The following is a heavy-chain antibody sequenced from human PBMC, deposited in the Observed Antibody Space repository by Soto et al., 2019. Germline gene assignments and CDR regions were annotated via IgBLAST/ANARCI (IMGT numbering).Heavy chain of an antibody. D-gene: IGHD3-22*01. CDR2: INPNSGDT. Sequence: ASVKVSCKASGYTFTGYYMHWVRQAPGQGLEWMGWINPNSGDTNYAQKFQGRVTMTRDTSISTAYMELSRLRSDDTAVYYCARGGRRRYYYDSSGSSFDYWGQ. V-gene: IGHV1-2*02. CDR1: GYTFTGYY. J-gene: IGHJ4*01. CDR3: ARGGRRRYYYDSSGSSFDY.